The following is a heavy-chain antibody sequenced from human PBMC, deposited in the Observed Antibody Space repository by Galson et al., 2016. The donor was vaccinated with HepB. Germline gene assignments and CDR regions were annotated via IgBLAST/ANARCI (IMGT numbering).Heavy chain of an antibody. CDR3: ARDRTARAALDL. D-gene: IGHD6-13*01. CDR1: GFTFNPYY. V-gene: IGHV3-11*06. CDR2: ISNSGVNT. J-gene: IGHJ5*02. Sequence: SLRLSCAASGFTFNPYYMSWVRQAPGRGLEWVAYISNSGVNTHYAGSVNGRFTISRDNAKNSLFLQMNSLRAEDTAVYYCARDRTARAALDLWGQGTLVTVSS.